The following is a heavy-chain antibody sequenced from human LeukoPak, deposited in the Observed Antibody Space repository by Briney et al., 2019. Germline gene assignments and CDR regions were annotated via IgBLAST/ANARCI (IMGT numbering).Heavy chain of an antibody. D-gene: IGHD6-13*01. CDR1: GGSISSGDYY. CDR3: ARERVYSRRTPNWFDP. J-gene: IGHJ5*02. V-gene: IGHV4-30-4*08. CDR2: INYSGST. Sequence: SETLSLTCTVSGGSISSGDYYWRWIRQHPGKGLEWIGYINYSGSTYYNPSLKSRVTISVDTSKNQFSLKLSSVTAADTGVYYCARERVYSRRTPNWFDPWGQGTLVTVSS.